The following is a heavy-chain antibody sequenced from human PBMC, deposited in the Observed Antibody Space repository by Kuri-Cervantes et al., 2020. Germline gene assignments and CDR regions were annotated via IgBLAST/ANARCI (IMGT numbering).Heavy chain of an antibody. CDR1: GYTFTTFT. CDR2: INTANGDT. Sequence: ASVKVSCKASGYTFTTFTVHWVRQAPGQRLEWMGWINTANGDTRYSQKFQGRVTITGDTSASTAYMELSSLRSEDTAVYYCARGKSIAARRAYSHWFDPWGQGTLVTVSS. J-gene: IGHJ5*02. CDR3: ARGKSIAARRAYSHWFDP. V-gene: IGHV1-3*04. D-gene: IGHD6-6*01.